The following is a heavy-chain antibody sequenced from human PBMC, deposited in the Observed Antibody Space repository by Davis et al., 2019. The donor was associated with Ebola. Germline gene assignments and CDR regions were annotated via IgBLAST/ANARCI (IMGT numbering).Heavy chain of an antibody. CDR3: ARPPLYDSSASYWYFDL. V-gene: IGHV5-51*01. CDR2: IYPGDSDT. D-gene: IGHD3-22*01. Sequence: GESLKISCKGSGYSFTSYWIGWVRQMPEKGLEWMGIIYPGDSDTRYSPSFQGQVTISADKSISTAYLQWSSLKASDTAMYYCARPPLYDSSASYWYFDLWGRGTLVTVSS. J-gene: IGHJ2*01. CDR1: GYSFTSYW.